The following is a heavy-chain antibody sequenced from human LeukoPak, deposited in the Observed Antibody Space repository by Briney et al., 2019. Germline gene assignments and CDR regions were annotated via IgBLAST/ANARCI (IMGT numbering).Heavy chain of an antibody. D-gene: IGHD6-13*01. V-gene: IGHV3-21*01. CDR1: GFTFSSYS. CDR3: ASDMYSTTATEMDV. CDR2: ISSSSSYI. Sequence: GGSLRLSCAASGFTFSSYSMNWVRQAPGKGREWGSSISSSSSYIYYADSVKGRFTISRDNAKNSLYLQMNSLRAEDTAVYYCASDMYSTTATEMDVWGKGTTVTVSS. J-gene: IGHJ6*04.